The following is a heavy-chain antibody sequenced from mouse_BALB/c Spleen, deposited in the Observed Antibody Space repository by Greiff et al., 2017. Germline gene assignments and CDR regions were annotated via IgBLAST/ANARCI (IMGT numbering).Heavy chain of an antibody. Sequence: EVKLVESGGGLVQPGGSRKLSCAASGFTFSSFGMHWVRQAPEKGLEWVAYISSGSSTIYYADTVKGRFTISRDNPKNTLFLQMTSLRSEDTAMYYCARSGHDGYYGAYWGQGTLVTVSA. CDR2: ISSGSSTI. D-gene: IGHD2-3*01. J-gene: IGHJ3*01. CDR3: ARSGHDGYYGAY. CDR1: GFTFSSFG. V-gene: IGHV5-17*02.